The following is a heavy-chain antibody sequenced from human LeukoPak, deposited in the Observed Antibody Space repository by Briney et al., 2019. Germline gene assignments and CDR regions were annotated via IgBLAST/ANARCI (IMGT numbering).Heavy chain of an antibody. Sequence: SETLSLTCTVSGGSISSGGYYWSWIRQHPGKGLEWIGYIYYSGSTYYNPSLKSRVTISVDTSKNQFSLKLSSVTAADTAVYYCAALYGSGLQRFDPWGQGTLVTVSS. D-gene: IGHD3-10*01. V-gene: IGHV4-31*03. CDR2: IYYSGST. J-gene: IGHJ5*02. CDR3: AALYGSGLQRFDP. CDR1: GGSISSGGYY.